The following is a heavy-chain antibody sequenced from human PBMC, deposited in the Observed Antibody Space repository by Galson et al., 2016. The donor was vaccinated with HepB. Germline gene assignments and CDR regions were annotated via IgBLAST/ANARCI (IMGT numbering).Heavy chain of an antibody. D-gene: IGHD6-13*01. Sequence: SVKVSCKASGYTFTSYGIAWVRQAPGRGLEWMGWISDYNGDRNYAQKLQGRVTLTTDSSTGTAYMEMRSLTSDDTAMYYCARGGSWRNFDYWVQGTLVTVSS. J-gene: IGHJ4*02. CDR1: GYTFTSYG. CDR3: ARGGSWRNFDY. CDR2: ISDYNGDR. V-gene: IGHV1-18*01.